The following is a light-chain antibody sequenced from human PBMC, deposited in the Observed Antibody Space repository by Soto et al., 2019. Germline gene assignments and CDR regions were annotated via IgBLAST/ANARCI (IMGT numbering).Light chain of an antibody. Sequence: DIQMTQSPSSLSASVGDRVTITCRESQGISKYLAWYQQKPGKVPKLLIYAASTLQSGVPSRFSGSGSGTDFTLTISSLQPEDVATYYCQKYNSGPRTFGQGTKVEIK. V-gene: IGKV1-27*01. CDR2: AAS. CDR3: QKYNSGPRT. J-gene: IGKJ1*01. CDR1: QGISKY.